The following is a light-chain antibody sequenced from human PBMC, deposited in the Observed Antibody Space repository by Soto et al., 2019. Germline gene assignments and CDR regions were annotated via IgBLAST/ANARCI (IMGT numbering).Light chain of an antibody. CDR3: QQYGYSPYT. J-gene: IGKJ2*01. CDR1: QSVSSNH. Sequence: EIVVTQSPGTLSLSPGERATLSCRASQSVSSNHLAWYQQKPGQAPRLNIFASTGRPAVIPDRFSGSGSGTDFTLTISRLEPEDSAMYYCQQYGYSPYTFGQGTKVEIK. V-gene: IGKV3-20*01. CDR2: AST.